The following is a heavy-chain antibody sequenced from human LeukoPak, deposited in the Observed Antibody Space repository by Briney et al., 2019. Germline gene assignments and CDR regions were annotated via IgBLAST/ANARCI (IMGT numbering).Heavy chain of an antibody. CDR3: ARHSHSAYTGYENAFDI. D-gene: IGHD5-12*01. J-gene: IGHJ3*02. Sequence: PSETLSLTCTVSGDSISSSSYCWAWIRQPPGKGLEWIGNIHNSANTHYNPSLKTRITMSVDTSKNQFSLKLNSVTAADTGIYYCARHSHSAYTGYENAFDIWGQGTMVTVSS. V-gene: IGHV4-39*01. CDR2: IHNSANT. CDR1: GDSISSSSYC.